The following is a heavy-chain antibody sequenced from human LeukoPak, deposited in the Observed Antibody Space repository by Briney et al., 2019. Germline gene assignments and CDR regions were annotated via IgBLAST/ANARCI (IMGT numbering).Heavy chain of an antibody. D-gene: IGHD6-19*01. V-gene: IGHV4-39*07. CDR1: GGSISSSSYY. CDR2: IYYSGST. CDR3: TRVPPYASGWSKGVLDY. J-gene: IGHJ4*02. Sequence: SETLYLTCTVSGGSISSSSYYWGWIRQPPGKGLEWIGSIYYSGSTYYNPSLKSRVTISVDKSKNQFSLKMTSVTAADTAVYYCTRVPPYASGWSKGVLDYWGQGTLVTVSS.